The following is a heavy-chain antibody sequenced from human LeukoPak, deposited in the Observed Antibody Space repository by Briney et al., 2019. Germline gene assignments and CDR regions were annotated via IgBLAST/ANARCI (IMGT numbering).Heavy chain of an antibody. Sequence: GGSLRLSCAASGFTFESFGMNWVRQAPGKGLEWVSGISYSGRSTYYTDSVKGRFTISRDNSENTLYLQMNSLRGDDTAVYYCAKDLDGSGMYGGLDYWGQGILVTVSS. D-gene: IGHD6-19*01. J-gene: IGHJ4*02. V-gene: IGHV3-23*01. CDR3: AKDLDGSGMYGGLDY. CDR1: GFTFESFG. CDR2: ISYSGRST.